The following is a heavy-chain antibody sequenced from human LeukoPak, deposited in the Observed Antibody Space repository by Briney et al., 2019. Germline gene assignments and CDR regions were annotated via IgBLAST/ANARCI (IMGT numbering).Heavy chain of an antibody. CDR2: IYYSGST. CDR3: ARDSYSSSWFDY. D-gene: IGHD6-13*01. CDR1: GGSISSSSYY. Sequence: PSETLSLTCTVSGGSISSSSYYWGWIRQPPGKGLEWIGSIYYSGSTYYNPSLKSRVTISVDTSKNQFSLKLSSATAADTAVYYCARDSYSSSWFDYWGQGTLVTVSS. J-gene: IGHJ4*02. V-gene: IGHV4-39*07.